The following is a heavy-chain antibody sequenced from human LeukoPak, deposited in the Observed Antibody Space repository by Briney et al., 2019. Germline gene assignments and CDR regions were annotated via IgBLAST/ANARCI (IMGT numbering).Heavy chain of an antibody. D-gene: IGHD3-22*01. CDR2: INPSGGST. V-gene: IGHV1-46*03. J-gene: IGHJ3*02. Sequence: ASVKVSCKASGYTFTSYYMHWVRQAPGQGLEWMGIINPSGGSTSYAQKFEGRVTMTRDMSTSTVYMELSSLRSEDTAVYYCTTMIVGKDAFDIWGQGTMVTVSS. CDR3: TTMIVGKDAFDI. CDR1: GYTFTSYY.